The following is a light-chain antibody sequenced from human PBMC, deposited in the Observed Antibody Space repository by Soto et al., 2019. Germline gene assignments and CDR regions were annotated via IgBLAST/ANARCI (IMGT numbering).Light chain of an antibody. V-gene: IGKV3-20*01. J-gene: IGKJ2*01. CDR1: QGVSSSY. CDR2: GAS. CDR3: QQYGSSPPYT. Sequence: PGERATLSCRASQGVSSSYLAWYQQKPGQAPRLLIYGASNRATGIPDRFSASGSKTNFTLTISRLEPEDFAVYYCQQYGSSPPYTFGQGTKLEIK.